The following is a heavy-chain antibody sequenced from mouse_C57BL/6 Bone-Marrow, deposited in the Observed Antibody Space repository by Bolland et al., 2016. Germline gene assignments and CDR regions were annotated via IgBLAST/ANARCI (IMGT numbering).Heavy chain of an antibody. V-gene: IGHV1-26*01. Sequence: DINPNNGGTSYNQKFKGKATLTVDESSSTAYMELRSLTSEDSAVYYCARERAYWGQGTLV. CDR3: ARERAY. J-gene: IGHJ3*01. CDR2: INPNNGGT.